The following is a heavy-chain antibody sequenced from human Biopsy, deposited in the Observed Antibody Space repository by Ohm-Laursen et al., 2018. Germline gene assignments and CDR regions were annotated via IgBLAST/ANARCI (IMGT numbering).Heavy chain of an antibody. CDR3: ARGEYSSSIFDH. CDR2: ISHTGST. Sequence: SETLSLTCVVYNVSFSSFYWSWIRQPPGKGLEWIGEISHTGSTNYNPPLKSRVFMSVDTSKKQLSLKVRSVTAADTAVYYCARGEYSSSIFDHWGQGTLVTVSS. CDR1: NVSFSSFY. V-gene: IGHV4-34*01. D-gene: IGHD6-6*01. J-gene: IGHJ4*02.